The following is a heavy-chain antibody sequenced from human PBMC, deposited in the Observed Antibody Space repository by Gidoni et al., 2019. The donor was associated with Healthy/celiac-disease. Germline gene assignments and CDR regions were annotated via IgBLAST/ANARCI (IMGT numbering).Heavy chain of an antibody. D-gene: IGHD3-9*01. Sequence: QVQMQESGPGLVKPSETLSLTCTVSGGSISTYYWTWIRQPPGKGLEWIDYIYNSGSTNYNPSLESRVTISLDTSKSQFALKLTSVTAADTAVYYCARGRLDPRNLDSWGQGTLVTVSS. CDR1: GGSISTYY. CDR3: ARGRLDPRNLDS. J-gene: IGHJ4*02. CDR2: IYNSGST. V-gene: IGHV4-59*01.